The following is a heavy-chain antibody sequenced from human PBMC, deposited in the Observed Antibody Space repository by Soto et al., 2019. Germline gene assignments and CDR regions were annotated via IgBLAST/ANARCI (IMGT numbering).Heavy chain of an antibody. V-gene: IGHV4-30-2*01. J-gene: IGHJ4*02. CDR1: GGSISGGGFS. Sequence: TLSLTCAVSGGSISGGGFSWSWIRQPPGKGLEWIGYILHTGGTQYNPSLKSRVSMSVDKSKNQFSLHLTSVTAADTAVYYCARLQFGEGFDYWGQGALVTVSS. D-gene: IGHD3-10*01. CDR3: ARLQFGEGFDY. CDR2: ILHTGGT.